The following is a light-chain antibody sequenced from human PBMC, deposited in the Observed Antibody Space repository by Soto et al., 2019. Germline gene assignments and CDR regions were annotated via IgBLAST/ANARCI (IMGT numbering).Light chain of an antibody. CDR1: SSNIGSNT. J-gene: IGLJ1*01. V-gene: IGLV1-44*01. CDR2: NNN. CDR3: AAWDDSLNGNV. Sequence: QSVLTQPPSASGTPGQRIIISCSGSSSNIGSNTVNWYQQLPGTAPKLLIYNNNQRPSGVPDRFSGSKSGTSASLAISGLQSEDEADYYCAAWDDSLNGNVFGTGTKVTVL.